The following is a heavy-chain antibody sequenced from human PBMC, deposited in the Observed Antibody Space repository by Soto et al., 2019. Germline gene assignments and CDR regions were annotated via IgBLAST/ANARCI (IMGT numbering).Heavy chain of an antibody. CDR3: ARIRSDDTIFGVDYYMDV. Sequence: SGPTLVNPTQTLTLTCTFSGFSLSTSGMCVSWIRQPPGKALELLARIDWDDDKYYSTSLKTRLTISKDTSKNHVVLTMTNMDPVDTATYYCARIRSDDTIFGVDYYMDVWGKGTTVTVSS. CDR2: IDWDDDK. J-gene: IGHJ6*03. D-gene: IGHD3-3*01. V-gene: IGHV2-70*11. CDR1: GFSLSTSGMC.